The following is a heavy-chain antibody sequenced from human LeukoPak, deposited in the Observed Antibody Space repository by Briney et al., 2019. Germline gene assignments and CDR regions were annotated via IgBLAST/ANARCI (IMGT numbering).Heavy chain of an antibody. CDR3: ARVTYDSSGYYYFDY. J-gene: IGHJ4*02. D-gene: IGHD3-22*01. CDR2: IYTSGST. Sequence: SETLSLTCTVSGGSISSYYWSWIRQPAGKGLEWIGRIYTSGSTNYNPSLKSRVTMSVDTSKNQFSLKLSSVTAADTAVYYCARVTYDSSGYYYFDYWGQGTLVTVSS. V-gene: IGHV4-4*07. CDR1: GGSISSYY.